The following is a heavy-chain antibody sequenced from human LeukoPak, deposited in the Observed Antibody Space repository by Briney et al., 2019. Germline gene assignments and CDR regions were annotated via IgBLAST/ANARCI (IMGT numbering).Heavy chain of an antibody. CDR2: IKQDGSEK. CDR3: ARDRRRRGYCTNGVCHRTRDLGSYFDY. Sequence: PGGSLRLSCAASGFTFSSYWMSWVRQAPGKGLEWVANIKQDGSEKYYVDSVKGRFTISRDNAKNSLYLQMNSLRDEDTAVYYCARDRRRRGYCTNGVCHRTRDLGSYFDYWGQGTLVTVSS. V-gene: IGHV3-7*01. CDR1: GFTFSSYW. J-gene: IGHJ4*02. D-gene: IGHD2-8*01.